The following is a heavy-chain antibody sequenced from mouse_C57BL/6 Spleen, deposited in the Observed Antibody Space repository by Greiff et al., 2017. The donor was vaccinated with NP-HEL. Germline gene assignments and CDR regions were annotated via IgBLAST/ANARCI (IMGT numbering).Heavy chain of an antibody. CDR3: ARRAIYYDYGVFAY. Sequence: QVQLQQSGPELVKPGASVKISCKASGYAFSSSWMNWVKQRPGKGLEWIGRISHGDGDTNYNGKFKGKATLTADKSSSKAYMQLSSLTSEDSAVYFCARRAIYYDYGVFAYWGQGTLVTVSA. D-gene: IGHD2-4*01. CDR1: GYAFSSSW. J-gene: IGHJ3*01. V-gene: IGHV1-82*01. CDR2: ISHGDGDT.